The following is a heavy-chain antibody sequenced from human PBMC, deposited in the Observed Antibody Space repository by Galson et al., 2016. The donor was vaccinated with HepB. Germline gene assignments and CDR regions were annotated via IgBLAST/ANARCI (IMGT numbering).Heavy chain of an antibody. J-gene: IGHJ3*01. CDR3: ATGSNYVIVPGSFEF. CDR1: GFTFTTYW. D-gene: IGHD3-10*01. V-gene: IGHV3-7*03. Sequence: SLRLSCAASGFTFTTYWMTWVRQAPGKGLEWVANINQDGSKKNYVDSVKGRFTISRDNAKNSLYLQMNSLRAEDTAPYYCATGSNYVIVPGSFEFWGQGAMVTVSS. CDR2: INQDGSKK.